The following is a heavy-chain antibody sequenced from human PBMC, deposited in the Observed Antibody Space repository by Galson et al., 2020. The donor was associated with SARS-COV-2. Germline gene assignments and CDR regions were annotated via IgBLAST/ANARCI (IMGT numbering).Heavy chain of an antibody. CDR3: ARGGTGEAFDI. Sequence: SETLSLTCTVSGDSINSRSYYWGWIRQPPGKGLQWIGSVYSSGNTYHHPSLKSRVSIIVDTSKNQFSLKMTSLTAADTAVYYCARGGTGEAFDIWGQGTMVTVSS. CDR1: GDSINSRSYY. V-gene: IGHV4-39*07. D-gene: IGHD1-1*01. J-gene: IGHJ3*02. CDR2: VYSSGNT.